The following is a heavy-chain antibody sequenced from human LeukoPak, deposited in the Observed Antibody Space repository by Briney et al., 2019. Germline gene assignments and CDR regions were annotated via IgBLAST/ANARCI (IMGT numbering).Heavy chain of an antibody. CDR1: GGSISSYY. CDR2: IYYSGST. V-gene: IGHV4-59*12. J-gene: IGHJ6*03. D-gene: IGHD3-16*01. Sequence: PETLSLTCTVSGGSISSYYWSWIRQPPGKGLEWIGYIYYSGSTNYNPSLKSRVTISVDTSKNQFSLKLSSVTAADTAVYYCARGLITYYNYYYMDVWGKGTTVTVSS. CDR3: ARGLITYYNYYYMDV.